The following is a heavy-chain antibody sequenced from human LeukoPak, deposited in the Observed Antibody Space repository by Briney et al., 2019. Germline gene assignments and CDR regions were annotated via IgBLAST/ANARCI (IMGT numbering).Heavy chain of an antibody. Sequence: PGGSLRLSCAASGFIFDDYTMPWVRQAPGKGLEWVSLISGDNYRTYYADSVKGRFTISRDNSGNTLYLQMNSLRAEDTAIYYCKMGDGSPPLGQWGQGTLVTVSS. CDR2: ISGDNYRT. D-gene: IGHD5-24*01. CDR3: KMGDGSPPLGQ. V-gene: IGHV3-43*02. CDR1: GFIFDDYT. J-gene: IGHJ4*02.